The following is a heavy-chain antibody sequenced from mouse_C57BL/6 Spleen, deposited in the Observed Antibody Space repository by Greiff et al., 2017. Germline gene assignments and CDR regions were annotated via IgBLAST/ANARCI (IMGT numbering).Heavy chain of an antibody. D-gene: IGHD1-1*01. V-gene: IGHV1-80*01. J-gene: IGHJ2*01. CDR3: ARWGVVATSHYFDY. CDR2: IYPGDGDT. Sequence: QVQLKESGAELVKPGASVKISCKASGYAFSSYWMNWVKQRPGKGLEWIGQIYPGDGDTNYNGKFKGKATLTADKSSSTAYMQLSSLTSEDSAVYFCARWGVVATSHYFDYWGQGTTLTVSS. CDR1: GYAFSSYW.